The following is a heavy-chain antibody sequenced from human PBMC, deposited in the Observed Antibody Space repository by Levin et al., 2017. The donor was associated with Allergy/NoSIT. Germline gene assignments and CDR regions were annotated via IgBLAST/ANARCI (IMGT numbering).Heavy chain of an antibody. CDR2: IYDTGNT. CDR3: ARFVWGSYRGFDY. CDR1: CGSISSAN. V-gene: IGHV4-59*01. J-gene: IGHJ4*02. Sequence: RSQTLSLTCTVSCGSISSANWSWIRQPPGKGLEWIGYIYDTGNTNYNPSLKSRVTLSVDTSKNQFSLKLSSVTPADTAVYYCARFVWGSYRGFDYWGQGTLVTVSS. D-gene: IGHD3-16*02.